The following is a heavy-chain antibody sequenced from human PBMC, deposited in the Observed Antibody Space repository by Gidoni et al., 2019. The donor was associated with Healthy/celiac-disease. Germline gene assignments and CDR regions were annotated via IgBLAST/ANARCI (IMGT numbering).Heavy chain of an antibody. V-gene: IGHV1-18*01. J-gene: IGHJ5*02. CDR3: ARDVVRYYGSGSYSSWFDP. CDR1: GYTFTRYG. D-gene: IGHD3-10*01. Sequence: QAQLVQSGAEVNKPGASVKVSCKASGYTFTRYGISWVRQAPGQGLEWMGWISDYNGNTNYAQKLQGRVTMTTDTSTSTAYMELRSLRSDDTAVYYCARDVVRYYGSGSYSSWFDPWGQGTLVTVSS. CDR2: ISDYNGNT.